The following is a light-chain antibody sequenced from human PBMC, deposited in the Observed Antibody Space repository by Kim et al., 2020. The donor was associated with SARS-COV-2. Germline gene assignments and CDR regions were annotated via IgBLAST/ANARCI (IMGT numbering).Light chain of an antibody. CDR1: KLGDKY. J-gene: IGLJ2*01. CDR2: QDS. CDR3: QAWDSSKKV. Sequence: SYDLTQPPSVSVSPGQTASITCSGDKLGDKYACWYQQKPGQSPVLVIYQDSKRPSGIPERFSGSNSGNTATLTISGTQAMDEADYYCQAWDSSKKVFGGGTQLTVL. V-gene: IGLV3-1*01.